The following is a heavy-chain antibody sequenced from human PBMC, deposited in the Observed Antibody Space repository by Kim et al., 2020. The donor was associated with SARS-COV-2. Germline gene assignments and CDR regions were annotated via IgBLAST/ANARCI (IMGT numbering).Heavy chain of an antibody. CDR2: IYSGGSST. Sequence: GGSLRLSCAASGFTFSSYAMSWVRQAPGKGLEWVSVIYSGGSSTYYADSVKGRFTISRDNSKNTLYLQMNSLRAEDTAVYYCAKDREDDILTGWRYFDYWGQGTLVTVSS. CDR1: GFTFSSYA. V-gene: IGHV3-23*03. CDR3: AKDREDDILTGWRYFDY. J-gene: IGHJ4*02. D-gene: IGHD3-9*01.